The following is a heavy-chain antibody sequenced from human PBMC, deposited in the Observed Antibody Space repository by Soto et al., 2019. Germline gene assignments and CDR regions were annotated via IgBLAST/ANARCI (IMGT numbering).Heavy chain of an antibody. Sequence: PXGSLTLSCAAAGFTFSDYNMNWVRQAPGRGLDWVSYISASTSTIYYADSVKGRFTISRDNAKNSLFLQLNSLRDEDTAVYYCARAAGYYDTSGYYGAYFHYGMDVWGLGTTVTVSS. CDR1: GFTFSDYN. D-gene: IGHD3-22*01. CDR2: ISASTSTI. J-gene: IGHJ6*02. V-gene: IGHV3-48*02. CDR3: ARAAGYYDTSGYYGAYFHYGMDV.